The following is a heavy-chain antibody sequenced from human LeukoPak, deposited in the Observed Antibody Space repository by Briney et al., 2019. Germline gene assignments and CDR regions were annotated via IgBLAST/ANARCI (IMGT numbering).Heavy chain of an antibody. CDR3: ARSFLWFGELFAAFDI. V-gene: IGHV1-69*13. D-gene: IGHD3-10*01. CDR2: IIPIFGTA. J-gene: IGHJ3*02. CDR1: GSSVSSYA. Sequence: SVKVSCKAAGSSVSSYAISRVRQAPGQWLEWMGRIIPIFGTANYAQKFQGRVTITADESTSTAYMELSSLRSEDTAVYYCARSFLWFGELFAAFDIWGQGTMVTVSS.